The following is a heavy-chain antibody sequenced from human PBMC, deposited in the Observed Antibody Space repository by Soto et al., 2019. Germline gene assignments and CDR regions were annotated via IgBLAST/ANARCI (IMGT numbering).Heavy chain of an antibody. CDR3: ARLATVVTRHYGMDV. Sequence: SETLSLTCTVSGGSISSSSYYWGWIRQPPGKGLEWIGSIYYSGSTYYNPSLKSRVTISVDTSKNQFSLKLSSVTAADTAVYYCARLATVVTRHYGMDVWGQGTTVT. D-gene: IGHD2-21*02. CDR2: IYYSGST. V-gene: IGHV4-39*01. CDR1: GGSISSSSYY. J-gene: IGHJ6*02.